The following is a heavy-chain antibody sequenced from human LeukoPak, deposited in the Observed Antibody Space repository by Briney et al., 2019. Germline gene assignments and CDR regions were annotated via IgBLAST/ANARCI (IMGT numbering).Heavy chain of an antibody. Sequence: SETLSLTCTISGGYISSDYWSWIRQPPGKGLEWTGYVYYNGNANYNPSLKSRVTMSVDTSQSQFSLYLSAVTAADTAVYYCARDTRITNYYFDYWGQGALVTVSS. D-gene: IGHD3-10*01. CDR2: VYYNGNA. CDR3: ARDTRITNYYFDY. V-gene: IGHV4-59*01. J-gene: IGHJ4*02. CDR1: GGYISSDY.